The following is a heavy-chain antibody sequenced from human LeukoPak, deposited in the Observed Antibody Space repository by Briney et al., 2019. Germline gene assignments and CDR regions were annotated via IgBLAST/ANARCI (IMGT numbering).Heavy chain of an antibody. V-gene: IGHV4-30-4*08. CDR3: ARTPWIVAGEYYFDY. Sequence: SETLSLTRTVSGGSISSGDYYWSWIRQPPGKGLEWIGYIYYSGSTYYNPSLKSRVTISVDTSKNQFSLKLSSVTAADTAVYYCARTPWIVAGEYYFDYWGQGTLVTVSS. CDR2: IYYSGST. D-gene: IGHD2-2*03. J-gene: IGHJ4*02. CDR1: GGSISSGDYY.